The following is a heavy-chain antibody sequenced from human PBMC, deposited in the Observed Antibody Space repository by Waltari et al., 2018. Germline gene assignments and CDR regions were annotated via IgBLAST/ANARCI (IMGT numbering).Heavy chain of an antibody. CDR3: ARDLSDYYFDY. Sequence: QVQLVESGGGVVQPGRSLRLSCAASGFTFSSYGMHWVRQAPGKGLEWVAVIWYDGSNKYYADSVKGRFTISRDNSKNTLYLQMNSLRAEDTAVYYCARDLSDYYFDYWGQGTLVTVSS. CDR1: GFTFSSYG. V-gene: IGHV3-33*01. CDR2: IWYDGSNK. J-gene: IGHJ4*02.